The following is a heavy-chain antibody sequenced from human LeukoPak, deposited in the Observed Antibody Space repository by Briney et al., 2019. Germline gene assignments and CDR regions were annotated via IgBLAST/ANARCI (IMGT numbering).Heavy chain of an antibody. CDR2: IYYGGTT. D-gene: IGHD3-22*01. CDR3: ARDEMYYYDSSGYFDY. CDR1: GGSISSARHY. V-gene: IGHV4-31*03. Sequence: SETLSLTCTVSGGSISSARHYWSWIRQLPGKGLEWIGCIYYGGTTYYHPSLKSRVTISIDTSKNLFSLKLTSVTAADTAVYYCARDEMYYYDSSGYFDYWGQGTLVTVSS. J-gene: IGHJ4*02.